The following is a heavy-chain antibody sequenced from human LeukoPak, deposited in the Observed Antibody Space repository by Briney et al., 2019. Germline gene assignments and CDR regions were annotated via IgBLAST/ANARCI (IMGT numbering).Heavy chain of an antibody. D-gene: IGHD1-1*01. CDR3: ARVKSYTNDGWFDP. CDR1: GGSISSYY. Sequence: SETLSLTCTVSGGSISSYYWSWIRQPAGKGLEWIGRIYTSGSTNYNPSLKSRVTMSVDTSKNQFSLKLSSVTAADTAVYYCARVKSYTNDGWFDPWGQGILVTVSS. J-gene: IGHJ5*02. CDR2: IYTSGST. V-gene: IGHV4-4*07.